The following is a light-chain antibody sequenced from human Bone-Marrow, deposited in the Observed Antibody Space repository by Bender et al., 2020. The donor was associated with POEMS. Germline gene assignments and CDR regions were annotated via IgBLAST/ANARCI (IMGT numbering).Light chain of an antibody. CDR1: SANVGSYNL. V-gene: IGLV2-23*01. J-gene: IGLJ1*01. CDR2: KGS. CDR3: CSYAGNNPYV. Sequence: QSALTQPASVSGSPGQSITISCTGTSANVGSYNLVSWYQQHPGKAPKLVIYKGSKRPSGVSNRFSGARSGNTAYLTISGLQTDDEADYYCCSYAGNNPYVFGSGTRVTVL.